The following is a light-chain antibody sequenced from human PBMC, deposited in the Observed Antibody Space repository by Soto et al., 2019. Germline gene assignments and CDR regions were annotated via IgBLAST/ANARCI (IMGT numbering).Light chain of an antibody. CDR3: QQYYSTPFT. J-gene: IGKJ3*01. CDR1: QSVTSNY. CDR2: GAS. Sequence: EIVLTQSPGTLSLSPGERATLSCRASQSVTSNYLAWYQQKPGQAPGLLIYGASSRATGIPDRFSGSGSGTDFTLTISRLEPEDVAVYYCQQYYSTPFTFGPGTKVDIK. V-gene: IGKV3-20*01.